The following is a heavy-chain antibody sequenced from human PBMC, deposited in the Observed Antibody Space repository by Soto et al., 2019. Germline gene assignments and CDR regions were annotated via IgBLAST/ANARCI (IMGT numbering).Heavy chain of an antibody. Sequence: SGKVSCKASGGTISSYAISCVRQAPGQGLEWMGGIIPIFGTANYAQKFQGRVTITADESTSTAYIELSSLRSEDTAVYYCARHHKGRSYYYGMDVWGQGTTVTVSS. CDR1: GGTISSYA. V-gene: IGHV1-69*13. J-gene: IGHJ6*02. CDR2: IIPIFGTA. CDR3: ARHHKGRSYYYGMDV.